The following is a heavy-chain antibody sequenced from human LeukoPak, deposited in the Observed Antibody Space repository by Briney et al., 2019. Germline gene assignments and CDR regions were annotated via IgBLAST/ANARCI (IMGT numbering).Heavy chain of an antibody. CDR2: ISAYNGNT. D-gene: IGHD6-19*01. CDR1: GYTFTSYG. V-gene: IGHV1-18*01. CDR3: ARDFYSSGWYGTNWFDP. Sequence: ASVKVSCKASGYTFTSYGISWVRQAPGQGLEWMGWISAYNGNTNYAQELQGRVTMTTDTSTSTAYMELRSLRSDDTAVYYCARDFYSSGWYGTNWFDPWGQGTLVTVSS. J-gene: IGHJ5*02.